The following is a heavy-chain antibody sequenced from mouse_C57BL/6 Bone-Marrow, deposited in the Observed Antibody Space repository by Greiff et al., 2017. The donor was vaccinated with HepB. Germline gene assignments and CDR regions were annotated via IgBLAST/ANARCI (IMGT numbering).Heavy chain of an antibody. Sequence: QVQLKQPGAELVMPGASVKLSCKASGYTFTSYWMHWVKQRPGQGLEWIGEIDPSDSYTNYNQKFKGKSTLTVDKSSSTAYMQLSSLTSEDSAVYYCASSSWDDYAMDYWCQGTSVTVSS. CDR1: GYTFTSYW. CDR2: IDPSDSYT. J-gene: IGHJ4*01. V-gene: IGHV1-69*01. CDR3: ASSSWDDYAMDY. D-gene: IGHD4-1*01.